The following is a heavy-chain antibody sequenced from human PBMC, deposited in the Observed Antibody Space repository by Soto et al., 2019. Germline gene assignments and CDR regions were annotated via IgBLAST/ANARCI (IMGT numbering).Heavy chain of an antibody. D-gene: IGHD5-12*01. CDR1: GFTFSSYW. CDR3: VTAVRGYNANGDL. CDR2: IKAEGTEK. V-gene: IGHV3-7*03. J-gene: IGHJ6*02. Sequence: VQLVESGGELVQPGGSLRLSCVGSGFTFSSYWMGWVRQPPGKGLEWVATIKAEGTEKYYVDSVKGRFTFSRDNAKTSGYLEMTSLRAEDTAVYYCVTAVRGYNANGDLWGQGTTVTVSS.